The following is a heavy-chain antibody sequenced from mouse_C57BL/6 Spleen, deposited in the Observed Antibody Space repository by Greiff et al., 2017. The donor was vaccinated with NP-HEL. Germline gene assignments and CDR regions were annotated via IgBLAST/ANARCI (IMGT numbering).Heavy chain of an antibody. CDR1: GFTFSDYG. CDR2: ISSGSSTI. CDR3: ARKVYYGSSLDY. D-gene: IGHD1-1*01. Sequence: EVQWVESGGGLVKPGGSLKLSCAASGFTFSDYGMHWVRQAPEKGLEWVAYISSGSSTIYYADTVKGRFTLSRDNAKNTLFLQMTSLRSEDTAMYYCARKVYYGSSLDYWGQGTTLTVSS. V-gene: IGHV5-17*01. J-gene: IGHJ2*01.